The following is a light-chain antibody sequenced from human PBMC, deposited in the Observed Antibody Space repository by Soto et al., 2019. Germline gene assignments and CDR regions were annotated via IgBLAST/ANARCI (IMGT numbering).Light chain of an antibody. CDR1: QSVSSY. CDR3: QQYGSSPIT. CDR2: GAS. Sequence: EIVLTLSPATLSLSPGERAPLSCRASQSVSSYLAWYQQKPGQAPRLLIYGASSRATGIPDRFSGSGSGTDFTLTISRLEPEDFAVYYCQQYGSSPITFGQGTRLEI. J-gene: IGKJ5*01. V-gene: IGKV3-20*01.